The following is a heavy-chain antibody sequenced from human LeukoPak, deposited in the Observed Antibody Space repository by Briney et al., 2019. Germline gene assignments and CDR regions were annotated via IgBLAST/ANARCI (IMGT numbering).Heavy chain of an antibody. V-gene: IGHV4-34*01. D-gene: IGHD2-8*01. CDR2: INHSGST. Sequence: SETLSLTRAVYGGFFSGYYWSWIRQPPGKGLEWIGEINHSGSTNYNPSLKSRVTISVDTSKNQFSLKLSSVTAADTAVYYCAREASPEWWRDHDAFDIWGQGTMVTVSS. J-gene: IGHJ3*02. CDR1: GGFFSGYY. CDR3: AREASPEWWRDHDAFDI.